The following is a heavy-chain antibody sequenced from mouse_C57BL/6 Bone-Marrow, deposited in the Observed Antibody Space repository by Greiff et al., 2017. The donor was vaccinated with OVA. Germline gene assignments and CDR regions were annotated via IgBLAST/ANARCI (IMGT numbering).Heavy chain of an antibody. CDR2: IDPENGDT. Sequence: VQLKESGAELVRPGASVKLSCTASGFTIKDDYMHWVQQRPEQGLEWIGWIDPENGDTEYASKFQGKATITADTSSNTAYLQLSSLTSEDTAVYDSTPSSPGMDYWGQGTSVTVSS. CDR3: TPSSPGMDY. CDR1: GFTIKDDY. D-gene: IGHD1-1*01. J-gene: IGHJ4*01. V-gene: IGHV14-4*01.